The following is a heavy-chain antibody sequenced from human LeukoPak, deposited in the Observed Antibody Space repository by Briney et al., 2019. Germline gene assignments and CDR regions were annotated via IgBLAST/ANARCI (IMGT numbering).Heavy chain of an antibody. CDR2: ISSSSSYI. D-gene: IGHD3-10*01. CDR1: GFTFSSYS. CDR3: ARDCPSYYGSGSYTYYYYYYMDV. Sequence: GGSLRLSCAASGFTFSSYSMNWVRQAPGKGLEWVSSISSSSSYIYYADSVKGRFTISRDNAKNSLYLQMNSLRAEDTAVYYCARDCPSYYGSGSYTYYYYYYMDVWGKGTTVTVSS. J-gene: IGHJ6*03. V-gene: IGHV3-21*01.